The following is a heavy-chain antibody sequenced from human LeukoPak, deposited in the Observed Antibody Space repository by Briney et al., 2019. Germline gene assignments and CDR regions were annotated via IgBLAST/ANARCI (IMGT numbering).Heavy chain of an antibody. CDR3: AKRKNSPGYSSLDQ. D-gene: IGHD2-15*01. Sequence: GGSLRLFCLASGFTFSSFAVGWVRQAPGRGLKWIWMLSRTCCTIFYGPSVKGPFTVTRDNSKNTVYLQMNSLRVDDSAVYYCAKRKNSPGYSSLDQWGQGTLVTVSS. J-gene: IGHJ4*02. V-gene: IGHV3-23*01. CDR2: LSRTCCTI. CDR1: GFTFSSFA.